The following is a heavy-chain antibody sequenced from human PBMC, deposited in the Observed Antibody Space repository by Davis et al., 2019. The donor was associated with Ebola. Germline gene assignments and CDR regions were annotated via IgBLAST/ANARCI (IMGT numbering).Heavy chain of an antibody. CDR2: INPSGGST. J-gene: IGHJ5*02. CDR1: GYTLTSYY. D-gene: IGHD5-12*01. V-gene: IGHV1-46*01. CDR3: ARNQGLRLLMSFWFDP. Sequence: SVYVSHMASGYTLTSYYMHWVRQAPGQGLEWMGIINPSGGSTSYAQKFQGRVTMTRDTSTSTVYMELSSLRSEDTAVYYCARNQGLRLLMSFWFDPWGQGTLVTVSS.